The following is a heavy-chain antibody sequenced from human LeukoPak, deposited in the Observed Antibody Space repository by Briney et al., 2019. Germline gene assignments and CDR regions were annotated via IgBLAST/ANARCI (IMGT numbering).Heavy chain of an antibody. Sequence: SETLSLTCAVYGGSFSGYYWSWIRQPPGKGLEWIGEINHSGSTNYNPSLKSRVTISVDTSKNQFSLKLSSVTAADTAVYYCARVGYDSSGYYSEYYYYYYYMDVWGKGTTVTVSS. V-gene: IGHV4-34*01. CDR3: ARVGYDSSGYYSEYYYYYYYMDV. J-gene: IGHJ6*03. CDR2: INHSGST. CDR1: GGSFSGYY. D-gene: IGHD3-22*01.